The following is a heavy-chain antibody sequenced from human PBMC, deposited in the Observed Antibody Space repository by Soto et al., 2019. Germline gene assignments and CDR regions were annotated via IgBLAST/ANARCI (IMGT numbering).Heavy chain of an antibody. CDR1: GYSFTSYW. CDR3: ARPRSSSRNYYGMDV. J-gene: IGHJ6*02. D-gene: IGHD6-13*01. Sequence: GESLKISCKGSGYSFTSYWIGWVRQMPGKGLEWMGIIYPGDSDTRYSPSFQGQVTISADKSISTAYLQRSSLKASDTAMYYCARPRSSSRNYYGMDVWGQGTTVTVSS. V-gene: IGHV5-51*01. CDR2: IYPGDSDT.